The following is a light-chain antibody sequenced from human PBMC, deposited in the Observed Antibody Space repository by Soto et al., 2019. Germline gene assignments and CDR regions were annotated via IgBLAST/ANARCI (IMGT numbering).Light chain of an antibody. J-gene: IGLJ2*01. CDR2: GNS. V-gene: IGLV1-40*01. CDR3: QSYDSSLSVVV. CDR1: SYNIGAGYD. Sequence: QLVLPQPPSVSGAPGQRVTISCTGSSYNIGAGYDVHWYQQLPGTAPKLLIYGNSNRPSGVPDRFSGSKSGTSASLAITGLQAEDEADYYCQSYDSSLSVVVFGGGTKLTVL.